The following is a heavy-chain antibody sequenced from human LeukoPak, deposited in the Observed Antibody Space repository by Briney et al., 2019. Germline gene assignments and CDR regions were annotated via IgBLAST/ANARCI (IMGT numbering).Heavy chain of an antibody. V-gene: IGHV3-33*01. CDR2: IWYDGSNK. J-gene: IGHJ3*02. D-gene: IGHD3-22*01. CDR3: ARGYDSSGQGAFDI. Sequence: PGGSLRLSCAASGFTFSSYGMHWVRQAPGKGLEWVAVIWYDGSNKYYADSVKGRFTISKDNSKNTLYLQVNSLRAEDTAVYYCARGYDSSGQGAFDIWGQGTMVTVSS. CDR1: GFTFSSYG.